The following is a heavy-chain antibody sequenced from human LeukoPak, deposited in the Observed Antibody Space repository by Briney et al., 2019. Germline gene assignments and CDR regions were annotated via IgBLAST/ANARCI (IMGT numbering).Heavy chain of an antibody. J-gene: IGHJ5*02. Sequence: GASVKVSCKTSGYSFTGQYMHWVRQAPGQGLEWMGWINANSGETNYAQKFQGRVTMTRDTSISIAYMELSRLTSDDTAMYYCARVLGSRVDPWGQGTLVTVSS. CDR3: ARVLGSRVDP. V-gene: IGHV1-2*02. CDR2: INANSGET. CDR1: GYSFTGQY.